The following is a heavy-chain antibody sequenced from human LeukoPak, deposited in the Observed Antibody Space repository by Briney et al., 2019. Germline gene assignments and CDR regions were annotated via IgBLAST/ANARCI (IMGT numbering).Heavy chain of an antibody. V-gene: IGHV4-34*01. CDR3: ARDRNQFDY. CDR1: GGSFSGYY. D-gene: IGHD1-14*01. Sequence: PSETLSLTCAVYGGSFSGYYWSWIRQPPGKGLEWIGEIKHSGSTNYNPSLKSRVTISVDTSKNQFSLKLSSVTAADTAVYYCARDRNQFDYWGQGTLVTVSS. J-gene: IGHJ4*02. CDR2: IKHSGST.